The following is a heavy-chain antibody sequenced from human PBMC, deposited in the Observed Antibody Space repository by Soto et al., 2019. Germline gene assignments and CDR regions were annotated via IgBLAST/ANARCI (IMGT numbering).Heavy chain of an antibody. CDR1: GYTFTGYY. Sequence: VASVKVSCKASGYTFTGYYMHWVRQAPGQGLEWMGWINPNSGGTNYAQKFQGRVTMTRDTSISTAYMELSRLRSDDTAVYYCARDLRGSSTSNYGMDVWGQGTTVTVSS. CDR2: INPNSGGT. D-gene: IGHD2-2*01. J-gene: IGHJ6*02. V-gene: IGHV1-2*02. CDR3: ARDLRGSSTSNYGMDV.